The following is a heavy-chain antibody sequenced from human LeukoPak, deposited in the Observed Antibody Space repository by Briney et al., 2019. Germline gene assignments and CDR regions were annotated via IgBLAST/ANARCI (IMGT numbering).Heavy chain of an antibody. D-gene: IGHD5-12*01. CDR1: GGSITNFY. J-gene: IGHJ6*03. CDR2: IYYTGNT. V-gene: IGHV4-59*01. Sequence: PSETLSLTCSVSGGSITNFYWGWIRQPPGKRLVWIGYIYYTGNTNYNPSLKSRVTISVDTSKNQFSLKLSSVTAADTAVYFCARKLRVATINYHYYMDVWGRGTTVTVSS. CDR3: ARKLRVATINYHYYMDV.